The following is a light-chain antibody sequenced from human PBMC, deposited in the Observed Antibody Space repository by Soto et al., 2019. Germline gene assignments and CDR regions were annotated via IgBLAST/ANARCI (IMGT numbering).Light chain of an antibody. J-gene: IGLJ3*02. Sequence: QSVLTQPPSASGTPGQRVTISCSGSSSNIGSNYVYWYQQLPGTAPNLLIYSNNQRPSGVPDRFSGSKSGTSPSLAISGLRSEDEADYYCAAWDDSLSVWVFGGGTKLTVL. CDR1: SSNIGSNY. CDR3: AAWDDSLSVWV. CDR2: SNN. V-gene: IGLV1-47*02.